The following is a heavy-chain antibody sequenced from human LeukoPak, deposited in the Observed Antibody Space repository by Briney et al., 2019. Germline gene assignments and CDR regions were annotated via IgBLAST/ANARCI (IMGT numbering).Heavy chain of an antibody. CDR2: IYTSGST. CDR3: ARRGLGVAYNWFDP. CDR1: GGSLSSYY. Sequence: PSETLSLTCTVSGGSLSSYYWSWIRQPAGKGLEWIGRIYTSGSTNYNPSLKSRVTMSVDTSKNQFSLKLSSVTAADTAVYYCARRGLGVAYNWFDPWGQGTLVTVSS. J-gene: IGHJ5*02. V-gene: IGHV4-4*07. D-gene: IGHD3-3*01.